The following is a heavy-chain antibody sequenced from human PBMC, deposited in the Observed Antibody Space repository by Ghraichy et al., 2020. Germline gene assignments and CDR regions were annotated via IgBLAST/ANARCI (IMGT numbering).Heavy chain of an antibody. V-gene: IGHV3-53*01. J-gene: IGHJ3*02. CDR1: GFTVSSNY. CDR2: IYSGGST. Sequence: GGSLRLSCAASGFTVSSNYMSWVRQAPGKGLEWVSVIYSGGSTYYADSVKGRFTISRDNSKNTLYLQMNSLRAEDTAVYHCAKQIVVPCAYDAFDIWGQGTMVTVSS. CDR3: AKQIVVPCAYDAFDI. D-gene: IGHD2-2*01.